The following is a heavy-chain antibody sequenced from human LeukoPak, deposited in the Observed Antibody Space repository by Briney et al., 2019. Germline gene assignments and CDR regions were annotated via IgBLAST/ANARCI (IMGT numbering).Heavy chain of an antibody. Sequence: SETLSLTCTVSGGSISSYYWSWIRQPPGKGLEWIGYIYYSGSTNYNPSLKSRVTISVDTSKNQFSLKLSSVTAADTAVYYCARVDGYSYGAYYFDYWGQGTLVTVSS. J-gene: IGHJ4*02. CDR2: IYYSGST. CDR3: ARVDGYSYGAYYFDY. CDR1: GGSISSYY. V-gene: IGHV4-59*01. D-gene: IGHD5-18*01.